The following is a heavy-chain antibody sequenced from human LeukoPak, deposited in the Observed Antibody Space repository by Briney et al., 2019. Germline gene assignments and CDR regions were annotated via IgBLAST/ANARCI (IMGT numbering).Heavy chain of an antibody. V-gene: IGHV1-2*02. Sequence: ASVKVSCKASGYTFTGYYMHWVRQAPGQGLEWMGWINPNSGGTNYAQKFQGRVTMTTDTSTSTAYMELRSLRSDDTAVYYCARVKARSGSYSLDYWGQGTLVTVSS. D-gene: IGHD1-26*01. CDR3: ARVKARSGSYSLDY. J-gene: IGHJ4*02. CDR2: INPNSGGT. CDR1: GYTFTGYY.